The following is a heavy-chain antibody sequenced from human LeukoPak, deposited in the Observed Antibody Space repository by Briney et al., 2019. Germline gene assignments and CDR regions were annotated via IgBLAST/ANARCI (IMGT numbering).Heavy chain of an antibody. CDR1: GGSISSSSYY. Sequence: PSETLSLTCTVSGGSISSSSYYWGWIRQPPGKGLEWIGSIYYSGSTYYNPSLKSRVTISVDTSKNQFSLKLNSVTAADTAVYYCARRAASAIVYYYFYMDVWGKGTTVTVSS. CDR2: IYYSGST. V-gene: IGHV4-39*07. J-gene: IGHJ6*03. D-gene: IGHD2-2*02. CDR3: ARRAASAIVYYYFYMDV.